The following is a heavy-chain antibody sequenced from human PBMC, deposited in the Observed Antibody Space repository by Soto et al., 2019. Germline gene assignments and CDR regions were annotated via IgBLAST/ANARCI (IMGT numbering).Heavy chain of an antibody. Sequence: GGSLRLSCAASAFTFKNHWMHWVRQVPGKGPVWVSRINGDGSFTSYADAVKGRFTISRDNAKNTLYLQMNSLTPEDTAVYYCAKGVPAATRYFQHWGQGTLVTVSS. CDR1: AFTFKNHW. CDR3: AKGVPAATRYFQH. J-gene: IGHJ1*01. V-gene: IGHV3-74*01. CDR2: INGDGSFT. D-gene: IGHD2-2*01.